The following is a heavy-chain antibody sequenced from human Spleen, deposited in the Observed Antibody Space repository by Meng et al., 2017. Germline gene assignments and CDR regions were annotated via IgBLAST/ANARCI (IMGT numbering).Heavy chain of an antibody. CDR3: ARAGGWFDP. J-gene: IGHJ5*02. CDR1: GDSISTSYY. D-gene: IGHD1-26*01. Sequence: LRLKEEGPGLVQPSETLSLTCTVSGDSISTSYYWAWIRQPPGKGLEWIANLYYSGSTYYNPSLKSRVTISVDTSKNQFSLKVSSVTAADTAVYYCARAGGWFDPWGQGSLVTVSS. CDR2: LYYSGST. V-gene: IGHV4-39*07.